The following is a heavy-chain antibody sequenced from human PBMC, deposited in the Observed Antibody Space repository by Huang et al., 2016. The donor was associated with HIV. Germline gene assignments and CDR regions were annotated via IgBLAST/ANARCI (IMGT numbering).Heavy chain of an antibody. CDR1: GSTFTRYY. CDR2: INPRGGRT. D-gene: IGHD4-17*01. V-gene: IGHV1-46*03. J-gene: IGHJ4*02. Sequence: QVQLVQSGAEVKKPGASVKVSCKASGSTFTRYYFHWVRQAPGQGPEWMGIINPRGGRTTYAQKFQGRVTMTRDTSTTTVYMELTSLRSQDTAVYYCTTSGDYGRFDHWGQGTLVTVSS. CDR3: TTSGDYGRFDH.